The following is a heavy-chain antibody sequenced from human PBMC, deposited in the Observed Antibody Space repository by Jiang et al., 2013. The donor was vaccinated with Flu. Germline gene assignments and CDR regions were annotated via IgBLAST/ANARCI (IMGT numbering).Heavy chain of an antibody. CDR1: GGSIYGSNYY. V-gene: IGHV4-39*01. J-gene: IGHJ4*02. CDR2: IYFSGSS. Sequence: TCTVSGGSIYGSNYYWGWIRQAPGGGLEWIGTIYFSGSSYHNLSLKSRLTLSVDTSENQFSLKLSSVTAADTAMYFCVRHYAVTTPLGIDNWGQGTLVTVSS. D-gene: IGHD4-17*01. CDR3: VRHYAVTTPLGIDN.